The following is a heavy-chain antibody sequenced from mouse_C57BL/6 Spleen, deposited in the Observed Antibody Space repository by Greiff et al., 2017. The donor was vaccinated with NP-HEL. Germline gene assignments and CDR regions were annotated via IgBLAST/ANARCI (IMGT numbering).Heavy chain of an antibody. J-gene: IGHJ4*01. V-gene: IGHV1-50*01. D-gene: IGHD1-1*01. CDR2: IDPSDSYT. CDR3: ARSIFGGRSDYAMDY. CDR1: GYTFTSYW. Sequence: QVQLQQPGAELVKPGASVKLSCKASGYTFTSYWMQWVKQRPGQGLAWIGEIDPSDSYTNYNQKFKGKATLTVDTSSSTAYMQLSSLTSEDSAVYYCARSIFGGRSDYAMDYWGQGTSVTVSS.